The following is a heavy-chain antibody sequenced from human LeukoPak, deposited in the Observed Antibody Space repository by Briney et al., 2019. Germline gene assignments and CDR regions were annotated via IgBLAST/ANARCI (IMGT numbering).Heavy chain of an antibody. CDR3: ARDTYDSGKVDY. V-gene: IGHV1-2*02. J-gene: IGHJ4*02. CDR1: GYTFTGYY. D-gene: IGHD3-10*01. CDR2: INPNSGGT. Sequence: GASVKVSCKASGYTFTGYYMHWVRQAPGQGLEWMGWINPNSGGTNYAQKLQGRVTMTTDTSTSTAYMELRSLKSDDTAVYYCARDTYDSGKVDYWGQGTLVTVSS.